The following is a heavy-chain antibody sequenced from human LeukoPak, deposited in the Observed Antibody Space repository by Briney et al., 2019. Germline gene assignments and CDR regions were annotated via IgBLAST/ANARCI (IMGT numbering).Heavy chain of an antibody. CDR3: AQGAGIPTAGLDY. CDR2: INPNSGGT. J-gene: IGHJ4*02. V-gene: IGHV1-2*02. Sequence: GASVKVSCKASGYTFTGYYMHWVRQAPGQGLEWMGWINPNSGGTNYAQKFQGRVTMTRDTSISTAYMELSRLRYDDTAVYYCAQGAGIPTAGLDYWGQGTLVTVSS. CDR1: GYTFTGYY. D-gene: IGHD6-13*01.